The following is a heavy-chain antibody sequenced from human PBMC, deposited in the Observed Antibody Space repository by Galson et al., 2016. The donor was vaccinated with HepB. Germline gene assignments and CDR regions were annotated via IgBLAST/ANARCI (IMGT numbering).Heavy chain of an antibody. J-gene: IGHJ1*01. D-gene: IGHD1-26*01. CDR1: GSIFKDYA. CDR2: ISWNSGSI. Sequence: SLRLSCAASGSIFKDYAMHWVRQAPGKGLEWVSSISWNSGSIGYADSVKGRFTISRDNAKNSLYLQMNSLRAEDTAFYYCAQDKASMSVGATNFQHWGQGTLVTVSS. V-gene: IGHV3-9*01. CDR3: AQDKASMSVGATNFQH.